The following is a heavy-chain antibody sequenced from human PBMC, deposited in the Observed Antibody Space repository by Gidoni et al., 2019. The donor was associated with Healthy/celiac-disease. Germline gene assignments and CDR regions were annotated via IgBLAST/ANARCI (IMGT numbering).Heavy chain of an antibody. J-gene: IGHJ4*02. Sequence: QVQLQESGPGLVKPSETLSLTSTVSGGSISSYYWSWIRQPPGKGLEWIGYIYYSGSTKYNPSLKSRVTISVDTSKSQFSLKLSSVTAADTAVYYCARFNRITVDYWGQGTLVTVSS. V-gene: IGHV4-59*01. D-gene: IGHD3-10*01. CDR3: ARFNRITVDY. CDR1: GGSISSYY. CDR2: IYYSGST.